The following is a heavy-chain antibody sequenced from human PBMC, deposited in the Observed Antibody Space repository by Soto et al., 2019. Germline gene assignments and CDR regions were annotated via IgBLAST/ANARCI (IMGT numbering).Heavy chain of an antibody. CDR2: VHHTGST. CDR1: GGSISSGGYS. CDR3: ARGLWNDVFQY. Sequence: LSLTCAVSGGSISSGGYSWTWIRQPPGKGLEWIGYVHHTGSTTYNPSLKTRVNISVDRPNNQFFLTLTSATAADSAVYYCARGLWNDVFQYWGRGILVTVS. D-gene: IGHD1-1*01. V-gene: IGHV4-30-2*01. J-gene: IGHJ1*01.